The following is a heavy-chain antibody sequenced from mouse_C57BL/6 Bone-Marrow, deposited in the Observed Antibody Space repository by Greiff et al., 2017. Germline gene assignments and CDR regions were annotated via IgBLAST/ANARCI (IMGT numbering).Heavy chain of an antibody. CDR3: ARDALGTWYCDV. D-gene: IGHD4-1*01. J-gene: IGHJ1*02. CDR1: GFTFSDFY. Sequence: EVQLVESGGGLVQSGRSLRLSCATSGFTFSDFYMEWVRQAPGKGLEWIAASRNKANDYTTEYSASVKGRFIVSRDTSQSILYLQMNALRAEDTAIYYCARDALGTWYCDVCITDTPVTVCS. CDR2: SRNKANDYTT. V-gene: IGHV7-1*01.